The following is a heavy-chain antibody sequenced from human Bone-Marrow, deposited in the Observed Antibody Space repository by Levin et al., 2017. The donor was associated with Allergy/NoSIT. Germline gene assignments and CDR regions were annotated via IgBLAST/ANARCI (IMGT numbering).Heavy chain of an antibody. Sequence: PGGSLRLSCAASGLDFADAWMSWVRQSPGKGLEWVGRVQTRAEGRTKEYAAPVKGRVSVSRDDSKNMVYLQMNSLKVEDTAIYYYTTATGGGASFDHWGQGIVVTVSS. CDR2: VQTRAEGRTK. J-gene: IGHJ4*02. V-gene: IGHV3-15*07. CDR1: GLDFADAW. CDR3: TTATGGGASFDH. D-gene: IGHD1-26*01.